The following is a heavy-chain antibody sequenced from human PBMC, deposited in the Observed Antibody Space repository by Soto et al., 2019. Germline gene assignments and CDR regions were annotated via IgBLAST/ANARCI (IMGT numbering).Heavy chain of an antibody. CDR3: ARERTYYYDSSGRYYFDY. Sequence: QVQLQESGPGLVKPSQTLSLTCTVSGGSISSGGYYWSWIRQHPGKGLEWIGYIYYSGSTYYNPSLKSRVTISVDTSKNQFSLKLSSVTAADTAVYYCARERTYYYDSSGRYYFDYWGQGTLVTGSS. CDR1: GGSISSGGYY. D-gene: IGHD3-22*01. J-gene: IGHJ4*02. CDR2: IYYSGST. V-gene: IGHV4-31*03.